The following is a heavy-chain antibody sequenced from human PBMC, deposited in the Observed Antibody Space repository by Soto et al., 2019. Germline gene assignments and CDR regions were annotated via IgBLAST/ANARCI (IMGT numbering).Heavy chain of an antibody. CDR1: GFTFSSYG. CDR3: ARDGGVYYDRSGYDY. Sequence: QVQLVESGGGVVQPGRSLRRSCAASGFTFSSYGMHWVRQAPGKVLEWVAVIWYDGSNKYYADSVKGRFTISRDNSKNTLYLQMNSLRAEDTAVYYCARDGGVYYDRSGYDYWGQGTLVTVSS. V-gene: IGHV3-33*01. J-gene: IGHJ4*02. CDR2: IWYDGSNK. D-gene: IGHD3-22*01.